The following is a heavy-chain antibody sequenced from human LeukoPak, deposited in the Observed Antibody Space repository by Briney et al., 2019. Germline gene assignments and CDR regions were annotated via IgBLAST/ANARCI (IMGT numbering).Heavy chain of an antibody. V-gene: IGHV3-7*01. CDR1: GFTLSNYW. J-gene: IGHJ6*03. CDR3: ARGGYCSGGSCYYLAYYMDV. Sequence: GGSLRLSCAASGFTLSNYWMSWVRRAPGKGLEWVANINQDGSEKYYVDSVKGRFTISRDNAKNSLYLQMNSLRAEDTAVYYCARGGYCSGGSCYYLAYYMDVWGKGTTVTVSS. CDR2: INQDGSEK. D-gene: IGHD2-15*01.